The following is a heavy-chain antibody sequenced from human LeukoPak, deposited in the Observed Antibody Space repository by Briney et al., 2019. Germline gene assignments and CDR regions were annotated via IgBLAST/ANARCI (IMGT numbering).Heavy chain of an antibody. J-gene: IGHJ4*02. CDR2: ITGSSAST. Sequence: GGSLRLSCAASGFTFSSYAMSWVRQSPGKGLEWVSSITGSSASTYYADSVKGQFTISRDNSKNTLYLQMNSLRAEDTAVHFCAKLDYYDTHWGQGTLVTVSS. D-gene: IGHD3-22*01. CDR1: GFTFSSYA. CDR3: AKLDYYDTH. V-gene: IGHV3-23*01.